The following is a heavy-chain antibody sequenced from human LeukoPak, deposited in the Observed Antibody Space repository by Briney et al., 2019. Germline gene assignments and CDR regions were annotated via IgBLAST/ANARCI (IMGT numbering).Heavy chain of an antibody. Sequence: GGSLRLSCAASGFTFSSYSMNWVRQAPGKGLEWVSYISSSSSTIYYVDSVKGRFTISRDNAKNSLYLQMNSLRAEDTAVYYCALDPYYGSGSPEYWGQGTLVTVSS. CDR3: ALDPYYGSGSPEY. CDR1: GFTFSSYS. J-gene: IGHJ4*02. D-gene: IGHD3-10*01. V-gene: IGHV3-48*01. CDR2: ISSSSSTI.